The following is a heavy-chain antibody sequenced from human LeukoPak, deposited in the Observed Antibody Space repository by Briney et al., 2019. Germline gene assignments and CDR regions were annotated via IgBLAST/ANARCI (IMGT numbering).Heavy chain of an antibody. D-gene: IGHD6-13*01. CDR2: ISGNGGST. V-gene: IGHV3-64D*06. Sequence: GGSLRLSCSASGFTFSSYAMHWVRQAPGKGLEYVSAISGNGGSTYYADSVKGRFTISRDNSKNTLYLQMSSQRAEDTAVYYCVNRYSSSWYVYWGQGTLVTVSS. CDR1: GFTFSSYA. CDR3: VNRYSSSWYVY. J-gene: IGHJ4*02.